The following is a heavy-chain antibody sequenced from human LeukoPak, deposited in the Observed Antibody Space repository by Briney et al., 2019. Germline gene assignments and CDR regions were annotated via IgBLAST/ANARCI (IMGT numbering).Heavy chain of an antibody. CDR3: VEDHGSSRWFYY. CDR1: GFTVSSNY. Sequence: GGSLRLSCAASGFTVSSNYMSWVRQAPGKGLEWVSVIYSGGSTYYADSVKGRFTISRDNSKNTLYLQMNSLRAEDTAVYYCVEDHGSSRWFYYWGQGTLVTVSS. V-gene: IGHV3-53*01. D-gene: IGHD6-13*01. CDR2: IYSGGST. J-gene: IGHJ4*02.